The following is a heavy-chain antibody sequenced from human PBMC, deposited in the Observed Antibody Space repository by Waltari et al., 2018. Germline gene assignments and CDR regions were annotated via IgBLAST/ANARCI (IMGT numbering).Heavy chain of an antibody. CDR3: ARGRPGVIVPAAMNREFDY. Sequence: QVQLQQWGAGLLKPSEPLSLTCAVYGGSFSGYYWSWIRQPPGKGLEWIGEINHSGSTNYNPSLKSRVTISVDTSKNQFSLKLSSVTAADTAVYYCARGRPGVIVPAAMNREFDYWGQGTLVTVSS. J-gene: IGHJ4*02. CDR2: INHSGST. D-gene: IGHD2-2*01. CDR1: GGSFSGYY. V-gene: IGHV4-34*01.